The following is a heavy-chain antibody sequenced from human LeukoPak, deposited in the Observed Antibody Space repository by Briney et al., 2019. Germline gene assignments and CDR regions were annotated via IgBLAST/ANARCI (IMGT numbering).Heavy chain of an antibody. CDR1: GGSISSSSYY. CDR3: AITYSSSWYIKSSPLDY. Sequence: SETLSLTCTVSGGSISSSSYYWGWIRQPPGKGLEWIGSIYYSGSTYYNPSLKSRVAISVDTSKNQFSLKLSSVTAADTAVYYCAITYSSSWYIKSSPLDYWGQGTLVTVSS. CDR2: IYYSGST. V-gene: IGHV4-39*01. D-gene: IGHD6-13*01. J-gene: IGHJ4*02.